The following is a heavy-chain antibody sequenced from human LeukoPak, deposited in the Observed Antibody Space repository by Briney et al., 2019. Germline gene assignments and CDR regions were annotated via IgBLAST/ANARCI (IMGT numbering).Heavy chain of an antibody. CDR2: IIPIFGTA. CDR3: ARDPQYYYDSSGQVASYGMDV. V-gene: IGHV1-69*13. CDR1: GGTFSSYA. Sequence: ASVKVSCKASGGTFSSYAISWVRQAPGQGLEWMGGIIPIFGTANYAQKFQGRVTITADESTSTAYMELSSLRSEDTAVYYCARDPQYYYDSSGQVASYGMDVWGQGTTVTVSS. J-gene: IGHJ6*02. D-gene: IGHD3-22*01.